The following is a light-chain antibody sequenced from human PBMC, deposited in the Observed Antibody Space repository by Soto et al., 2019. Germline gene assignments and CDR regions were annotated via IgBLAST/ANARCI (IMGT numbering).Light chain of an antibody. CDR3: QQYNSYSRT. CDR1: QSISSW. J-gene: IGKJ1*01. V-gene: IGKV1-5*01. Sequence: DIHMTQSPSTLSASVGNRVTITCRASQSISSWLAWYQQKKGKAPKLLIYDASSLESGVPSRFSGSGYGTEFNLTISSLRTDDFATYYCQQYNSYSRTFGQGTKVDIK. CDR2: DAS.